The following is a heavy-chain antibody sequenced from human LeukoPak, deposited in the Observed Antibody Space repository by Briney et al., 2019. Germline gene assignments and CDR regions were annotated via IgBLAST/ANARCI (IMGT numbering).Heavy chain of an antibody. CDR2: IKQDGSEK. CDR3: XXXXXXXXXXXXXXGSAPFDH. V-gene: IGHV3-7*01. CDR1: GFTFSSYW. Sequence: HPGGSLRLSCAASGFTFSSYWMSWVRQAPGKGLERVANIKQDGSEKYYVDSVKGRFTISRDNAKNSLYLQMNSLRAEDTAVYYXXXXXXXXXXXXXXXGSAPFDHWGQGTLVTVS. J-gene: IGHJ4*02.